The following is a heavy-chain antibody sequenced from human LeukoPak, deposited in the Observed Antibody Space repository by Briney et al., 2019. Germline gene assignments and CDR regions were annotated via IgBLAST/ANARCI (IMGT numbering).Heavy chain of an antibody. J-gene: IGHJ3*02. V-gene: IGHV3-30-3*01. CDR1: GFTFSSYA. D-gene: IGHD3-22*01. CDR3: ARVSLLGLRGYPAFDI. Sequence: GGSLRLSCAASGFTFSSYAMHWVRQAPGKGLEWVAVISYDGSNKYYADSVKGRFTISRDNSKNTLYLQMNSLRAEDTAVYYCARVSLLGLRGYPAFDIWGQGTMVTVSS. CDR2: ISYDGSNK.